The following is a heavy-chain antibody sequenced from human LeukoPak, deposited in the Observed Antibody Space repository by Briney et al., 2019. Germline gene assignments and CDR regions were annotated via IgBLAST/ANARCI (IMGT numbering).Heavy chain of an antibody. D-gene: IGHD5-18*01. CDR2: IYTGGST. CDR3: ARSRGYSYGHFFDY. V-gene: IGHV4-4*07. CDR1: GGSISSYY. J-gene: IGHJ4*02. Sequence: SETLSLTCTVSGGSISSYYWSWIRQPAGKGLEWIGRIYTGGSTNYNPSLKSRVTMSVDTSKNQFSPKLSSVTAADTAVYYCARSRGYSYGHFFDYWGQGTLVTVSS.